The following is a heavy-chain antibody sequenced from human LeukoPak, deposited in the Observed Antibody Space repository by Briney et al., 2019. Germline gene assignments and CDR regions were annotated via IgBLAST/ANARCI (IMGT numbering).Heavy chain of an antibody. J-gene: IGHJ4*02. Sequence: ASVTVSCKASGYTFTSYYMHWVRRAPGQGLEWMGIINPSGGSTSYAQKFQGRVTMTRDTSTSTVYMEQSSLSSEDTAVYYCARDRYYYDSSGYIRGISFDYWGQGTLVTVSS. CDR3: ARDRYYYDSSGYIRGISFDY. V-gene: IGHV1-46*01. CDR2: INPSGGST. CDR1: GYTFTSYY. D-gene: IGHD3-22*01.